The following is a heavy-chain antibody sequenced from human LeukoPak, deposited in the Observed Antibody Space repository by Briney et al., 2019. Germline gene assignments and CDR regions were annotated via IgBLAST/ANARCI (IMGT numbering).Heavy chain of an antibody. CDR2: ISGSGGST. V-gene: IGHV3-23*01. J-gene: IGHJ3*02. CDR1: GFTFSSYA. D-gene: IGHD4-17*01. CDR3: ATTRYDAFDI. Sequence: PGGSLRLSCAASGFTFSSYAMSWVRQAPGKGLEWVSIISGSGGSTSYADSVKGRFTISRDNSNNTLYLQMSSLRAEDTALYYCATTRYDAFDIWGQRTRVTVSS.